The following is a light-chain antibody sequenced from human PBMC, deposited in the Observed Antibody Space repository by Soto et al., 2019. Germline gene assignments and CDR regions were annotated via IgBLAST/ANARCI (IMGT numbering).Light chain of an antibody. CDR1: SSDIGAYNW. CDR2: DVS. Sequence: QSVLTQPASVSGYPGQSIAISCTGTSSDIGAYNWVSWYQQHPGKAPKLMIYDVSYRPSGVSNRFSGSISGNTASLTISGLHAEDEAVYYCSSYTRSDTYVFGSGTKVTVL. J-gene: IGLJ1*01. CDR3: SSYTRSDTYV. V-gene: IGLV2-14*03.